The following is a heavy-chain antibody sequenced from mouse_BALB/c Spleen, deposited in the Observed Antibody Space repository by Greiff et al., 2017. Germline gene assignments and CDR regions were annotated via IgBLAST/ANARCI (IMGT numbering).Heavy chain of an antibody. J-gene: IGHJ4*01. Sequence: EVKLMESGGGLVKPGGSLKLSCAASGFTFSSYAMSWVRQTPVKRLEWVASISSGGSTYYPDSVKGRFTISRDNARNILYLQMSSLRSEDTAMYYCARGGGYYDYAMDYWGQGTSVTVSS. CDR1: GFTFSSYA. CDR3: ARGGGYYDYAMDY. V-gene: IGHV5-6-5*01. CDR2: ISSGGST. D-gene: IGHD2-4*01.